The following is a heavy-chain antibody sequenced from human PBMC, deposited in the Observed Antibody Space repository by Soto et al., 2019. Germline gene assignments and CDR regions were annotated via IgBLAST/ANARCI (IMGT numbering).Heavy chain of an antibody. Sequence: SVKVSCKASGGTFSLYAISWVQQAPGQGLEWMGRIIPIIGIINYAQKFQGRVTISADKFTGTAYMELTGLRSDDTAVYYCAGDPDSHYNDSHASSYPWGQGTLVTVSS. CDR3: AGDPDSHYNDSHASSYP. V-gene: IGHV1-69*04. J-gene: IGHJ5*02. CDR1: GGTFSLYA. CDR2: IIPIIGII. D-gene: IGHD4-4*01.